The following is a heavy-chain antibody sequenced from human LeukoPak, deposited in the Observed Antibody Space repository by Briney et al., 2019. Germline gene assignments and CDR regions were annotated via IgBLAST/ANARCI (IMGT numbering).Heavy chain of an antibody. V-gene: IGHV1-2*02. Sequence: VASVTVSFTSSGYTFTVYYMHWVRQAPGHGREWMGWINANSGGTNYAQNFQGRVTMTRDTSISTAYMELSRLRSDDTAVYYCARDLNIVDKEAMDYWGQGTLVTVSS. CDR3: ARDLNIVDKEAMDY. CDR1: GYTFTVYY. J-gene: IGHJ4*02. CDR2: INANSGGT. D-gene: IGHD5-12*01.